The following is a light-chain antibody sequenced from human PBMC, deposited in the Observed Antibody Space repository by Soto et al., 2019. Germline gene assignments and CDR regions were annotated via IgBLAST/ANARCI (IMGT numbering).Light chain of an antibody. CDR3: ISYTSSRTIYV. J-gene: IGLJ1*01. Sequence: QSALTQPASVSGSPGQSITISCTGTSSDGGGYNYVSWYQQHPGKAPKLMIYEVSNRPSGVSNRFSGSKSGNTASLTISGLQAEDEADYYCISYTSSRTIYVFGTGTKVTVL. V-gene: IGLV2-14*01. CDR2: EVS. CDR1: SSDGGGYNY.